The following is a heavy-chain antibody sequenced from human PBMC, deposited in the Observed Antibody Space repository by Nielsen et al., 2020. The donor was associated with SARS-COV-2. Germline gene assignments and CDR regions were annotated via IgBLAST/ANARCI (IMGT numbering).Heavy chain of an antibody. D-gene: IGHD3-10*01. CDR2: ISYDGSNK. V-gene: IGHV3-30-3*01. J-gene: IGHJ5*02. Sequence: GESLKISCAASGFTFSSYAMHWVRQAPGQGLEWVAVISYDGSNKYYADSVKGRFTISRDNSKNTLYLQMNSLRAEDTAVYYCASGHGSGSYVSPWGQGTLVTVSS. CDR3: ASGHGSGSYVSP. CDR1: GFTFSSYA.